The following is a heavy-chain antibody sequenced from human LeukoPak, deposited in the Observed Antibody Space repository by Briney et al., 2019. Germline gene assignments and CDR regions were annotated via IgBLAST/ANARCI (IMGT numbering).Heavy chain of an antibody. V-gene: IGHV3-53*01. D-gene: IGHD3-22*01. CDR3: ARDSYYDMGLKWGAFDI. CDR1: GFTVSSNY. CDR2: IYSGGST. Sequence: GGSLRLSCAASGFTVSSNYMSWVRQAPGKGLEWVSVIYSGGSTYYADSVKGRFTISRDNSKNTLYLQMNSLRAEDTAVYYCARDSYYDMGLKWGAFDIWGQGTMVTVSS. J-gene: IGHJ3*02.